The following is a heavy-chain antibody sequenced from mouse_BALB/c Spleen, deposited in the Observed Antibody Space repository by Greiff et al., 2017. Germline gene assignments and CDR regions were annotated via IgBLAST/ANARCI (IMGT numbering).Heavy chain of an antibody. CDR2: INPSTGYT. D-gene: IGHD3-1*01. V-gene: IGHV1-7*01. CDR1: GYTFTSYW. Sequence: VQLQQSGAELAKPGASVKMSCKASGYTFTSYWMHWVKQRPGQGLEWIGYINPSTGYTEYNQKFKDKATLTADKSSSTAYMQLSSLTSEDSEVYYCARSQLGPHPFAYWGQGTLVTVSA. J-gene: IGHJ3*01. CDR3: ARSQLGPHPFAY.